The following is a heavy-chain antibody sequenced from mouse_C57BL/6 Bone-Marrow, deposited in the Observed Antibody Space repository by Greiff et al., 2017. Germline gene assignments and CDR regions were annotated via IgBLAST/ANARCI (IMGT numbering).Heavy chain of an antibody. CDR2: IYPGSGST. D-gene: IGHD1-1*01. V-gene: IGHV1-55*01. J-gene: IGHJ2*01. CDR3: ARDGRSSYYFDY. Sequence: QVQLQQPGAELVKPGASVKMSCKASGYTFTSYWITWVKQRPGQGLEWIGDIYPGSGSTNYNEKFKSKATLTVDTSSSTAYMQLSSLTSEDSAVYYCARDGRSSYYFDYWGQGTTLTVSS. CDR1: GYTFTSYW.